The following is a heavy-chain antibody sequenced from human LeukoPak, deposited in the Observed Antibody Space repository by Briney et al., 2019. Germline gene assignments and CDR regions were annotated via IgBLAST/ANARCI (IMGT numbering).Heavy chain of an antibody. CDR3: ARDQGSYGDGLFDY. D-gene: IGHD5-18*01. V-gene: IGHV3-30*04. CDR1: GFTFSSYA. CDR2: ISYDGSNK. Sequence: GRSLRLSCAASGFTFSSYAMHWVRQAPGKGLEWVAVISYDGSNKYYADSVKGRFTISRDNSKNTLYLQMNSLRAEDTAVYYCARDQGSYGDGLFDYWGQGTLVTVSS. J-gene: IGHJ4*02.